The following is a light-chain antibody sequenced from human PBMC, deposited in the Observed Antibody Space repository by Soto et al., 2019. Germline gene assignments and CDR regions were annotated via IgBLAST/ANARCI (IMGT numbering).Light chain of an antibody. Sequence: AIQITKSPSSRSASVGDRVTITCQASQGIRNELGWYQQKPGKAPKLLIYAASSLQSGVPSRFSGSGSGTELTITVCSLQTADFATYHSHYHLGYSWPVGQGTKVDIK. CDR1: QGIRNE. J-gene: IGKJ1*01. CDR3: HYHLGYSWP. V-gene: IGKV1-6*01. CDR2: AAS.